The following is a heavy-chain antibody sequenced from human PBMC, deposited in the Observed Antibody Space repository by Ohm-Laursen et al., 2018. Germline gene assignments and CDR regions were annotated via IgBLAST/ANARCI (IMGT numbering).Heavy chain of an antibody. V-gene: IGHV3-9*01. CDR1: GFTFSSFE. J-gene: IGHJ4*02. D-gene: IGHD3-22*01. CDR2: IGWNSDSV. CDR3: AKDIRRGYYYDSSGFSNSHFDY. Sequence: SLRLSCSAPGFTFSSFEMNWVRQALGKGLEWVSGIGWNSDSVGYADSVKGRFTIPRDNAKNSLYLQMNSLRAEDTAFYYCAKDIRRGYYYDSSGFSNSHFDYWGQGTLVTVSS.